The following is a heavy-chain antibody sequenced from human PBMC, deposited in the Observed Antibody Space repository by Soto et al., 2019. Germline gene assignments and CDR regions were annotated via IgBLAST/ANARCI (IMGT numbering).Heavy chain of an antibody. Sequence: EVQLVESGGGLVQPGGSLRLSCAASGFTFSSYSMNWVRQAPGKGLEWVSYISSSSSNIYYADSVKGRFTISRDNAKKSMYLQMNSLRDEDTAEYYCARVVGNSGSYSFDDWGQGTLVTVSS. CDR3: ARVVGNSGSYSFDD. V-gene: IGHV3-48*02. J-gene: IGHJ4*02. CDR1: GFTFSSYS. CDR2: ISSSSSNI. D-gene: IGHD1-26*01.